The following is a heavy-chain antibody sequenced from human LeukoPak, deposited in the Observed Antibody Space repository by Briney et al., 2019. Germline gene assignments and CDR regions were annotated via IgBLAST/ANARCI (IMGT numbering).Heavy chain of an antibody. CDR3: ARDEELVVVPYFDY. Sequence: GGSLRLSCAASGFTFSSYWMHWVRQAPGKGLVWVSRINTDGSITNYADSVKGRFTISRDNAKNTLSRDNAKNTLYLQMNSLRAEDTAVYYCARDEELVVVPYFDYWGQGTLVTVSS. CDR2: INTDGSIT. J-gene: IGHJ4*02. V-gene: IGHV3-74*01. CDR1: GFTFSSYW. D-gene: IGHD3-22*01.